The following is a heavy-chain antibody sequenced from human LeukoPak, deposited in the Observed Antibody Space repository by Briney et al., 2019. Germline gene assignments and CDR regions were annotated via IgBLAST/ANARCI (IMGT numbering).Heavy chain of an antibody. CDR2: INHSGST. J-gene: IGHJ5*02. Sequence: SETLSLTCAVYGGSFSGYYWSWIRQPPGKGLEWIGEINHSGSTNYNPSLKSRVTISVDTSKNQFSLKLSSVTAADTAVYYCARHGILTGYRTRRDWFDPWGQGTLVTVSS. D-gene: IGHD3-9*01. CDR3: ARHGILTGYRTRRDWFDP. V-gene: IGHV4-34*01. CDR1: GGSFSGYY.